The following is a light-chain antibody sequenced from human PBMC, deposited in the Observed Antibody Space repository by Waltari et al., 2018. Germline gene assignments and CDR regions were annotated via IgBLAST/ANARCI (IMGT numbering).Light chain of an antibody. Sequence: SSELTQDPVVSVALGQTVRITCQGDSLRRYHARWYKQKQGQAPVLVIYGQNNRPSWIADRFSGSPSGNTASLTITGAQAEDEADYYCDSRDSSGNHEVFGGGTKLTVL. CDR1: SLRRYH. V-gene: IGLV3-19*01. J-gene: IGLJ2*01. CDR3: DSRDSSGNHEV. CDR2: GQN.